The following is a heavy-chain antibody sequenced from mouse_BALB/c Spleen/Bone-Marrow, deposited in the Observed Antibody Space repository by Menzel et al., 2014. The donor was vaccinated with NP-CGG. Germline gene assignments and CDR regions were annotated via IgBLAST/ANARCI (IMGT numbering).Heavy chain of an antibody. CDR1: GFSLTSYG. D-gene: IGHD2-14*01. V-gene: IGHV2-5-1*01. CDR3: AKNGGYDGWFAY. J-gene: IGHJ3*01. Sequence: VQLQQSGPSLVQPSQSLSITCTVSGFSLTSYGVHWVRQSPGKGLEWLGVIWRGGSTDYNAAFMSRLSITKDNSKSQVLYKMNSLQADDTAIYYCAKNGGYDGWFAYWGQGTLVTVSA. CDR2: IWRGGST.